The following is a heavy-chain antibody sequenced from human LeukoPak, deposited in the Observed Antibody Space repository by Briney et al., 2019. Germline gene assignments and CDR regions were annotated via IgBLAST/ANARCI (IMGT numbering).Heavy chain of an antibody. CDR1: GYTFTSYD. CDR2: MDPNSGNT. V-gene: IGHV1-8*01. J-gene: IGHJ4*02. CDR3: ARRGYSYGFDY. Sequence: ASVTVSCTASGYTFTSYDINWVRQATGQGLEWMGWMDPNSGNTGYAQKFQGRVTMTRNTSISTAYMELSSLRSEDTAVYYCARRGYSYGFDYWGQGTLVTVSS. D-gene: IGHD5-18*01.